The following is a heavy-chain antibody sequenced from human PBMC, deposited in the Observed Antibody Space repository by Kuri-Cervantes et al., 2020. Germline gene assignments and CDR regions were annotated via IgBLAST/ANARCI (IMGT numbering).Heavy chain of an antibody. J-gene: IGHJ3*02. CDR3: ARSGQGPSGAFDI. Sequence: ASVKVSCKASGYTFTSYAMHWVRQAPGQRLEWMGWINAGNGNTKYSQKFQGRVTITADESTSTAYMELSSLRSEDTAVYYCARSGQGPSGAFDIWGQGTMVTVSS. CDR1: GYTFTSYA. D-gene: IGHD6-25*01. CDR2: INAGNGNT. V-gene: IGHV1-3*01.